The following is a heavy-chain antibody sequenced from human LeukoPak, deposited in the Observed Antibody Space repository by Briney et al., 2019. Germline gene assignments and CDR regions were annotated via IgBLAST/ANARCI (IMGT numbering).Heavy chain of an antibody. D-gene: IGHD3-22*01. CDR2: ISRSSSTYT. Sequence: GGSLRLSCTASEFTFSNYAMSWIRQAPGKGLEWVSYISRSSSTYTKSADSVKGRFTISRDNAKNSLYLQMNNLRAEDTALYYCAREGYDSTGYYYGYWGQGTLVTVSS. J-gene: IGHJ4*02. V-gene: IGHV3-11*05. CDR1: EFTFSNYA. CDR3: AREGYDSTGYYYGY.